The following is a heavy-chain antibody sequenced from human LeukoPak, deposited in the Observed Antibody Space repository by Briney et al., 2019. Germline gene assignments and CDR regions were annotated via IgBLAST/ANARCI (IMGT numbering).Heavy chain of an antibody. CDR3: ARGDSGGMDY. V-gene: IGHV3-21*01. Sequence: GGSLRLSCAASGFTFSNYNMNWVRRAPGKGLEWVSSISSSRSYIYYADSVKGRFTISRDNANNSLYLQMNSLRAEDTTVYYCARGDSGGMDYWGQGTLVTVSS. D-gene: IGHD3-16*01. CDR2: ISSSRSYI. J-gene: IGHJ4*02. CDR1: GFTFSNYN.